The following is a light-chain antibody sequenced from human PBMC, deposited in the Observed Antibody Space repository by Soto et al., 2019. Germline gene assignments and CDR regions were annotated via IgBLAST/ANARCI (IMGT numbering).Light chain of an antibody. J-gene: IGKJ4*01. Sequence: DIQMTHSPSSLSASVGDRVTITCRASQTISTYLNWYQQRPGKAPKFLIYAASSLQSGVPSRFSGSGSGTECTLTIIGLQPEDFATYYCQQGYSSPHTFGGGTRVEI. CDR2: AAS. V-gene: IGKV1-39*01. CDR1: QTISTY. CDR3: QQGYSSPHT.